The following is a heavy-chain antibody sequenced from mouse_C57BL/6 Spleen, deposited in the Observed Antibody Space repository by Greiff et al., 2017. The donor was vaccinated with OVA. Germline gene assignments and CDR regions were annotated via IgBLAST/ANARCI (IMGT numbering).Heavy chain of an antibody. CDR3: TEGWYFDV. V-gene: IGHV6-3*01. Sequence: EVKLQESGGGLVQPGGSMKLSCIASGFTFSNYWMNWVRQSPEKGLEWVAQIRLKSDNYATHYAESVKGRFTISRDDSKSSVYLQMNNLRAEDTGIDYCTEGWYFDVWGTGTTVTVSS. CDR2: IRLKSDNYAT. CDR1: GFTFSNYW. J-gene: IGHJ1*03.